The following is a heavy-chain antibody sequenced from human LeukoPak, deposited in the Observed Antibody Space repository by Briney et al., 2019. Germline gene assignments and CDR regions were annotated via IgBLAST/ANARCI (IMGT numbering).Heavy chain of an antibody. D-gene: IGHD3-22*01. CDR3: AIEPYYYDSSGYRTLDY. Sequence: PSETLSLTCAVSGGSISSSDWWSWVRQPPGKGLEWIGEIYHSGSTNYNPSLKSRVTISVDTSKNQFSLKLSSVTAADTAVYYCAIEPYYYDSSGYRTLDYWGQGTLVTVSS. J-gene: IGHJ4*02. CDR1: GGSISSSDW. CDR2: IYHSGST. V-gene: IGHV4-4*02.